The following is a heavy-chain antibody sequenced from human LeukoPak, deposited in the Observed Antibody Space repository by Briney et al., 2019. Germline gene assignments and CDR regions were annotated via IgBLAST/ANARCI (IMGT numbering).Heavy chain of an antibody. CDR2: IYQRGSP. J-gene: IGHJ4*02. Sequence: PSETLSLTCAVSGGPISSDNWWTWIRQPPGKGLEWIGEIYQRGSPNYNPSLKSRVTVSIDKSKNHFSLKLTSVSAADTAVYYCASRRYYDSTGYFPFWGQGTLVTVSS. V-gene: IGHV4-4*02. CDR1: GGPISSDNW. CDR3: ASRRYYDSTGYFPF. D-gene: IGHD3-22*01.